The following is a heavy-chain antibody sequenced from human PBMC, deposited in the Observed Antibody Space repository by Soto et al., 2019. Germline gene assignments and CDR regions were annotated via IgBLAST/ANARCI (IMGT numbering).Heavy chain of an antibody. D-gene: IGHD2-21*02. Sequence: SETLSLTCAVSGGSISSSNWWSWVRQPPGKGLEWIGEIYHSGSTNYNPPLKSRVTISVDTSKNQFSLKLSSVTAADTAVYYYARHVGHIVVVTVFDYWGQGTLVTVSS. J-gene: IGHJ4*02. CDR3: ARHVGHIVVVTVFDY. CDR2: IYHSGST. V-gene: IGHV4-4*02. CDR1: GGSISSSNW.